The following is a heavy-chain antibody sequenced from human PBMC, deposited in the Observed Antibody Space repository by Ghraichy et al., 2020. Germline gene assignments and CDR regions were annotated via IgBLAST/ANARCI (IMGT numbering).Heavy chain of an antibody. V-gene: IGHV3-11*01. Sequence: GGSLRLSCTVTGFTCSEYNMTGILQAPVRGLEWVSYITSSGTTIYYAESVRGRFTISMDNAKKSLYLQMNSLTADDTAVYYCARDRMVRGAYWYYDLWGRGTQFTVSS. CDR3: ARDRMVRGAYWYYDL. CDR1: GFTCSEYN. J-gene: IGHJ2*01. CDR2: ITSSGTTI. D-gene: IGHD3-10*01.